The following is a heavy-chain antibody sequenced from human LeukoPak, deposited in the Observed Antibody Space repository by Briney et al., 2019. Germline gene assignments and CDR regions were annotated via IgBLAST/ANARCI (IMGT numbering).Heavy chain of an antibody. CDR2: ISSDGIIT. D-gene: IGHD3-22*01. CDR1: GFTFSTYW. Sequence: GGSLRLSCAASGFTFSTYWMHWVRQAPGKGLVWVSRISSDGIITTYADSVKGRFTISRDNAKNTLYLQMDSLRVEDTAVYYCARRYDNSDYYDFWGQGTLVTVSS. V-gene: IGHV3-74*03. CDR3: ARRYDNSDYYDF. J-gene: IGHJ4*02.